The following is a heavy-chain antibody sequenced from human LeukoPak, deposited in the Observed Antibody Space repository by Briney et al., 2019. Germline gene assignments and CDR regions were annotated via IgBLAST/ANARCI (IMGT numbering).Heavy chain of an antibody. V-gene: IGHV4-61*02. CDR3: ARWSGSVTARNYYYYMDV. CDR1: GGSVRRGNYY. J-gene: IGHJ6*03. Sequence: SETLSLTCTVSGGSVRRGNYYWTWIRQPAGGGLEWIGRIYTSGTTDYNPSLRTRVTTSVDASRNQFSLNLSSVTAADTAVYYCARWSGSVTARNYYYYMDVWGEGTTVTVSS. CDR2: IYTSGTT. D-gene: IGHD6-6*01.